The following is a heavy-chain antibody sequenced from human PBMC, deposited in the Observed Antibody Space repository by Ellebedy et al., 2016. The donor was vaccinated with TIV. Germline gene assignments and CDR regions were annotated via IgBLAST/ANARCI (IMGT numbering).Heavy chain of an antibody. J-gene: IGHJ4*02. CDR1: GYTFTSYG. CDR3: ARDGYSSSSFDY. Sequence: ASVKVSXXASGYTFTSYGISWVRQAPGQGLEWMGWISAYNGSTNYAQKLQGRVTMTTDTSTSTAYMELRSLRSDDTAVYYCARDGYSSSSFDYWGQGTLVTVSS. V-gene: IGHV1-18*01. D-gene: IGHD6-6*01. CDR2: ISAYNGST.